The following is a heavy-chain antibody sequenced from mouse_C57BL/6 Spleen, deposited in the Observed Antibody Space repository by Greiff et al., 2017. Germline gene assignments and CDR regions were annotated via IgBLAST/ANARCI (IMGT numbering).Heavy chain of an antibody. J-gene: IGHJ2*01. CDR3: ARSGNLRRNFDY. V-gene: IGHV1-39*01. Sequence: EVKLVESGPELVKPGASVKISCKASGYSFTDYNMNWVKQSNGKSLEWIGVINPNYGTTSYNQKFKGKATLTVDQSSSTAYMQLNSLTSEDSAVYYCARSGNLRRNFDYWGQGTTLTVSS. D-gene: IGHD2-12*01. CDR1: GYSFTDYN. CDR2: INPNYGTT.